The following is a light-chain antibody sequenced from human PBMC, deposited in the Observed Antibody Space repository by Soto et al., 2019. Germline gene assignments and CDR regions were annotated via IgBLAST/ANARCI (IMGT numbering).Light chain of an antibody. CDR1: QSVGTK. J-gene: IGKJ2*01. CDR2: GAS. CDR3: LQHNSYPYT. V-gene: IGKV3-15*01. Sequence: EKVMTQSPATLSVSPGERVTLSCRASQSVGTKLAWYQQKPGQAPRLLIYGASTRATGVPARFSGSGSGTEFTLTISSLQSEDLGIYYCLQHNSYPYTFGQGTKLEIK.